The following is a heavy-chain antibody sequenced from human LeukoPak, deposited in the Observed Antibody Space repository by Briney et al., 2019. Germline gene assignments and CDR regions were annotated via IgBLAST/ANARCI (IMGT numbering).Heavy chain of an antibody. D-gene: IGHD1-26*01. CDR3: AIPYSGSYSSY. V-gene: IGHV3-74*01. J-gene: IGHJ4*02. CDR1: GFTFSSYW. Sequence: GGSLRLSCAASGFTFSSYWMHWVRQAPGKGLVWVACINGDESTTSYVDSVKGRFTVSRDNTKNTLYLHTTSLRAADTAVYYCAIPYSGSYSSYWGQGTLVTVSS. CDR2: INGDESTT.